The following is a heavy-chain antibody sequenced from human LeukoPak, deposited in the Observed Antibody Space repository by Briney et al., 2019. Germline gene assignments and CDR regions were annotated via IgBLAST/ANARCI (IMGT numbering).Heavy chain of an antibody. J-gene: IGHJ4*02. CDR3: ADGPTVTTSDY. D-gene: IGHD4-17*01. Sequence: SETLSLTCTVSGGSISSSIYYWGWIRQPPGKGLEWIGSIYYSGSTYYNPSLKSRVTISVDTSKNQFSLKLSSVTAADTAVYYCADGPTVTTSDYWGQGTLVTVSS. CDR1: GGSISSSIYY. CDR2: IYYSGST. V-gene: IGHV4-39*07.